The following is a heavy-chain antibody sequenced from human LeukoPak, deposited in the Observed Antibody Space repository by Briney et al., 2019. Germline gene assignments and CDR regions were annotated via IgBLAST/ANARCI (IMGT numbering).Heavy chain of an antibody. CDR1: GLTVSSYS. D-gene: IGHD7-27*01. Sequence: GGSLRLSCAASGLTVSSYSMNWVRQAPGKGLEWILYISSSSSTIYYADSVKGRFTVSRDNSKNTLFLQMNSLRAEDTAVYYCAKDGGLWVSAHWGDSWGRGTLVTVSS. J-gene: IGHJ4*02. CDR3: AKDGGLWVSAHWGDS. V-gene: IGHV3-48*01. CDR2: ISSSSSTI.